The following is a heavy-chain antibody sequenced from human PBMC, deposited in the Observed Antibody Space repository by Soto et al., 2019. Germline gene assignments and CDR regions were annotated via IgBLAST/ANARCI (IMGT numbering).Heavy chain of an antibody. J-gene: IGHJ4*02. CDR3: ARTETWLRFPVDY. CDR1: GFTFSSYA. CDR2: ISVSGRTT. D-gene: IGHD5-12*01. Sequence: EVQLLESGGGLIQPGGSLRLSCAASGFTFSSYAMNWVRQAPGKGLEWVSSISVSGRTTYYADSVKGRFTISRDTSKNTLYLQMNSLRAEDTAVYYCARTETWLRFPVDYWGLGTLVTVSS. V-gene: IGHV3-23*01.